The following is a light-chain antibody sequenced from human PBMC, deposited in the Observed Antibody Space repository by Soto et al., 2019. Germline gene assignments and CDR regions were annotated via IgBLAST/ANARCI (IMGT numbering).Light chain of an antibody. J-gene: IGKJ1*01. V-gene: IGKV3-15*01. CDR2: DAS. Sequence: EIVMTRSPATLSVSPGERATLSCRASQSVSSNLAWYQQKPGQAPRLLIYDASTRATGIPARISGSGSGTEFTLTISSLQSEDFEVYYCQQYNKWRTFGQGTKVDXK. CDR1: QSVSSN. CDR3: QQYNKWRT.